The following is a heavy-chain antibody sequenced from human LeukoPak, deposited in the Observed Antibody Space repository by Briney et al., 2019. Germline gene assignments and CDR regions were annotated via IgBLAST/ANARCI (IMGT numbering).Heavy chain of an antibody. Sequence: SGGSLRLSCAASGFTFSDYYMSWIRQAPGKGLEWVSYISSSGSTIYYADSVKGRFTISRDNAKNSLYLQMNSLRAEDTAVYYCARPPYSSSPPDWWGQGTLATVSS. J-gene: IGHJ4*02. D-gene: IGHD6-6*01. CDR1: GFTFSDYY. CDR2: ISSSGSTI. CDR3: ARPPYSSSPPDW. V-gene: IGHV3-11*04.